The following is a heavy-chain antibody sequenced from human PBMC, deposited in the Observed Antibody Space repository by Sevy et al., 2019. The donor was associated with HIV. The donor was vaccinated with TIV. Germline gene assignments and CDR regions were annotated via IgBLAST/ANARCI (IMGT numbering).Heavy chain of an antibody. V-gene: IGHV3-74*01. CDR2: INSDGSST. J-gene: IGHJ4*02. D-gene: IGHD3-9*01. CDR1: GFTFSSYW. CDR3: ASGCSEDYYIFTGYSCFDY. Sequence: GGSLRLSCAASGFTFSSYWMHWVRQAPGKGLVWVSRINSDGSSTSYADSVKGRFTISRDNAKNTLYLQMNSLRAEDTAVYYCASGCSEDYYIFTGYSCFDYWGQGTLVTVSS.